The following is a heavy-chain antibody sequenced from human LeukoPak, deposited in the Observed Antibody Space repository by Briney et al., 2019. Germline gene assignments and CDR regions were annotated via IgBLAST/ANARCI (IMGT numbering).Heavy chain of an antibody. D-gene: IGHD2-2*01. V-gene: IGHV3-23*01. CDR3: AKGRYTYAYGS. CDR1: GFTFSRYA. Sequence: GGSLRLSCAASGFTFSRYAMSWVRQTPRKGLEWVSAINGVGDDTFYSDSAKGRFTMSRDNSKNTLYLQMNSLRVDDTAIYYCAKGRYTYAYGSWGQGTLVTVSS. CDR2: INGVGDDT. J-gene: IGHJ5*02.